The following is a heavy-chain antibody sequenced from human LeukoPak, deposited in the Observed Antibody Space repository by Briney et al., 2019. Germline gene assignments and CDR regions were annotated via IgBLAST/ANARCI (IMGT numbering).Heavy chain of an antibody. J-gene: IGHJ1*01. CDR1: GFTFGDHW. Sequence: GGSLRLSCSASGFTFGDHWMHWIRQAPGKGLEWVSLIYRDGSNTTYADSVRGRFTISRDNAKNTLYLQMNNLRVEDTAVYYCATMGLYESTSDYTEYWGQGTLVTVSS. V-gene: IGHV3-74*01. CDR2: IYRDGSNT. CDR3: ATMGLYESTSDYTEY. D-gene: IGHD3-22*01.